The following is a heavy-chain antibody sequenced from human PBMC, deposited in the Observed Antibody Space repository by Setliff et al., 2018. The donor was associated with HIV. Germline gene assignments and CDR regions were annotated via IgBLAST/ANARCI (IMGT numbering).Heavy chain of an antibody. J-gene: IGHJ2*01. CDR1: GGSISSNKYY. Sequence: SETLSLTCSVSGGSISSNKYYWSWIRQPPGKGLEWTGSIYHSGKTYYNPSLKSRLTISVDTSKNQFSLKLNSVTAADTAVYYCVREVGYFDFWGRGTLVTVSS. V-gene: IGHV4-39*07. CDR3: VREVGYFDF. D-gene: IGHD1-26*01. CDR2: IYHSGKT.